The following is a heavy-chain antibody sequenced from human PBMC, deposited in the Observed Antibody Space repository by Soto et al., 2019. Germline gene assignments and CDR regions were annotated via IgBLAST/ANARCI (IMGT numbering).Heavy chain of an antibody. CDR2: ISAYNGNT. J-gene: IGHJ4*02. Sequence: ASVKVSCKASGYTFTSYGISWVRQAPGQGLEWMGWISAYNGNTNYAQKLQGRVTMTTDTSTSTAYMELRSLRSDDTAVYYCARVPITMIVVVIGNFDYWGQGTLVTVPQ. CDR1: GYTFTSYG. D-gene: IGHD3-22*01. V-gene: IGHV1-18*04. CDR3: ARVPITMIVVVIGNFDY.